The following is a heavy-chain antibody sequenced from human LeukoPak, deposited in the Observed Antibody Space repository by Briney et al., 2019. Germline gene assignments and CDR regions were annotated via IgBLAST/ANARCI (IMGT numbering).Heavy chain of an antibody. CDR2: ISSSSSYT. CDR1: GFTFSDYY. V-gene: IGHV3-11*03. CDR3: ARMYYDSSGYYYFDC. Sequence: GGSLRLSCAASGFTFSDYYMSWIRQAPGKGLEWVSYISSSSSYTNYADSVKGRFTISRDNAKNSLYLQMNSLRAEDTAVYYCARMYYDSSGYYYFDCWGQGTLVTVSS. J-gene: IGHJ4*02. D-gene: IGHD3-22*01.